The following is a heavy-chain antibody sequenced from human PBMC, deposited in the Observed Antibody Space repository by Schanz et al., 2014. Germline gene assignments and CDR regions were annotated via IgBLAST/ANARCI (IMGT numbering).Heavy chain of an antibody. J-gene: IGHJ4*02. CDR1: GGSISSSNW. Sequence: QVQLQESGPGLVKPSGTLSLTCAVSGGSISSSNWWSWVRQPPGKGLEWIGEIYHSGSTNYNPSQKSRVTMSREKSKTQFPLTLPPATAADTAVYYCARLGTVLSGYSGYWGQGTLVTVSS. D-gene: IGHD2-21*01. CDR3: ARLGTVLSGYSGY. V-gene: IGHV4-4*02. CDR2: IYHSGST.